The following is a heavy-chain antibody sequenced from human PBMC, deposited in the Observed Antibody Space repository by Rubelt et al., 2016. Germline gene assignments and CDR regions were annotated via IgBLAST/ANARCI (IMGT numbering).Heavy chain of an antibody. D-gene: IGHD1-26*01. CDR3: ARTYRYYSDY. CDR2: INHSGST. V-gene: IGHV4-34*01. J-gene: IGHJ4*02. Sequence: QVQLQQWGAGLLKPSETLSLTCAVYGGSFSGYYWSWIRQPPGKGLEWIGEINHSGSTNYNPSLKSRVTISVDTSKNQFSLKGESVTAADTAGYYGARTYRYYSDYWGQGTLVTVSS. CDR1: GGSFSGYY.